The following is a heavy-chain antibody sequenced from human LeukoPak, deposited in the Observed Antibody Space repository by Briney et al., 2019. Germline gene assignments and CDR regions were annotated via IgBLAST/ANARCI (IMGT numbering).Heavy chain of an antibody. D-gene: IGHD2-2*01. CDR1: GGSFSGYY. CDR3: ARGGTPRRYCSSTSCPLRGNGRKNWFDP. V-gene: IGHV4-34*01. CDR2: INHSGST. Sequence: SETLSLTCAVYGGSFSGYYWSWIRQPPGKGLGWVGEINHSGSTNYNPSLKSRVTISVDTSQNQFSLKLSSVAAAATAVYYCARGGTPRRYCSSTSCPLRGNGRKNWFDPWGQGNLVTVSS. J-gene: IGHJ5*02.